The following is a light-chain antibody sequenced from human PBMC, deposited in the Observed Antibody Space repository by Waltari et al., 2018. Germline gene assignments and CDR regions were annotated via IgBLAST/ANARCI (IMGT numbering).Light chain of an antibody. CDR2: DVS. Sequence: QSALTQPASVPGSPGQSITLSCTGTSSAVGFYNYVSWYQQHPGKAPKLIIYDVSERPSGVSDRFSGSKSGNTASLTISGLQAEDEADYYCNSYTGSSSWVFGGGTKLTVL. CDR1: SSAVGFYNY. J-gene: IGLJ3*02. CDR3: NSYTGSSSWV. V-gene: IGLV2-14*01.